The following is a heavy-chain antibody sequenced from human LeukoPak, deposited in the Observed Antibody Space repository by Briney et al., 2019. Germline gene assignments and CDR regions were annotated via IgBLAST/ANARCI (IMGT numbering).Heavy chain of an antibody. D-gene: IGHD3-10*01. CDR3: AREHLYYYGSGSYGGMDV. V-gene: IGHV3-11*06. J-gene: IGHJ6*04. CDR1: GFTFSDYY. Sequence: GSLRLSCAASGFTFSDYYMSWIRQAPGKGLEWVSYSSSSSSYTNYADSVKGRFTISRDNAKNSLYLQMNSLRAEDTAVYYCAREHLYYYGSGSYGGMDVWGKGTTVTVSS. CDR2: SSSSSSYT.